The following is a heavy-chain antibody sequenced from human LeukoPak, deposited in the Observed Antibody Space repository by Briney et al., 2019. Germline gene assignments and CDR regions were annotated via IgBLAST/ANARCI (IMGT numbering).Heavy chain of an antibody. CDR3: ARRGTSCYTVPCYFDY. V-gene: IGHV3-30*04. D-gene: IGHD2-2*02. Sequence: GGSLRLSCAASGFTFSSYAMHWVRQAPGKGLEWVAVISYDGSNKYYADSVKGRFTISRDNYKNTLYLQMNSLRAEDTAVYYCARRGTSCYTVPCYFDYWGQGTLVTVSS. J-gene: IGHJ4*02. CDR1: GFTFSSYA. CDR2: ISYDGSNK.